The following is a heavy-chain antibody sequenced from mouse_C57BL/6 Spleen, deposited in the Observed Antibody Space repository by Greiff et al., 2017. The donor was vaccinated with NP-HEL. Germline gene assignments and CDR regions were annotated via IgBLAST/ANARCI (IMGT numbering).Heavy chain of an antibody. CDR2: ISYDGSN. CDR1: GYSITSGYY. D-gene: IGHD3-2*02. Sequence: DVQLQESGPGLVKPSQSLSLTCSVTGYSITSGYYWNWIRQFPGNKLEWMGYISYDGSNNYNPSLKNRISITRDTSKNQFFLKLNSVTTEDTATYYCAREGGSGSFDYWGQGTTLTVSS. CDR3: AREGGSGSFDY. J-gene: IGHJ2*01. V-gene: IGHV3-6*01.